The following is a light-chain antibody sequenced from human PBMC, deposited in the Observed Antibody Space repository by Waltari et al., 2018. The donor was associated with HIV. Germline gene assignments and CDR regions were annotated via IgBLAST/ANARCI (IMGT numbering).Light chain of an antibody. CDR1: TSDIGSYDY. J-gene: IGLJ2*01. CDR3: SSFADRDGFYVV. Sequence: QSALAQPPSASGSPGQSVTLSCPGSTSDIGSYDYVSWYQLHPGKAPRLVISEVTKRPSGVSDRFSGSKSANTAFLTVSALQAEDEADYYCSSFADRDGFYVVFGGGTRLTVL. V-gene: IGLV2-8*01. CDR2: EVT.